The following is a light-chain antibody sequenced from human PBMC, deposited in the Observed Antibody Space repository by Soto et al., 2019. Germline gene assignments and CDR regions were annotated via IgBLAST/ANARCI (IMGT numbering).Light chain of an antibody. CDR3: QKYNTWPHT. CDR1: QTVSIN. J-gene: IGKJ2*01. Sequence: EIVMTQTPATLSVSPGERVTLSCRASQTVSINLAWYQQKPGQAPRLLIFDASTRATGIPARFSGSGSGTEFTLTISSLQSEDFAVYYCQKYNTWPHTFGQGTKLEI. V-gene: IGKV3-15*01. CDR2: DAS.